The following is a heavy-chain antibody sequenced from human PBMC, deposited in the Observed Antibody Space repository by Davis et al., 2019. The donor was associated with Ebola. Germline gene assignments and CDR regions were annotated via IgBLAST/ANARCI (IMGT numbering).Heavy chain of an antibody. V-gene: IGHV5-51*01. J-gene: IGHJ6*02. CDR3: AWIFGMDV. CDR2: IYPGDSAT. CDR1: GYSFTSYW. D-gene: IGHD2-2*03. Sequence: KVSCLGSGYSFTSYWIGWVRPMPGKGLEWMGLIYPGDSATRSSPSFQGQVTISPDKSISTAYLQWSSLKASDTAMYYCAWIFGMDVWGQGTTVTVSS.